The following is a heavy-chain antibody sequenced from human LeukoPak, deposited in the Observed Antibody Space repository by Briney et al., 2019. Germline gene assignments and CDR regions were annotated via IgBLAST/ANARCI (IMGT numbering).Heavy chain of an antibody. D-gene: IGHD5/OR15-5a*01. J-gene: IGHJ6*02. CDR3: AKDLSTVYMDYYYGMDV. CDR1: GFTFSSYG. V-gene: IGHV3-30*18. CDR2: ISYDGSNR. Sequence: PGGSLRLSCAASGFTFSSYGMHWVRQAPGKGLEWVAVISYDGSNRYYADSVKGRSTISRDNSKNTLYLQMNSLRAEDTAEYYCAKDLSTVYMDYYYGMDVWGQGTTVTVSS.